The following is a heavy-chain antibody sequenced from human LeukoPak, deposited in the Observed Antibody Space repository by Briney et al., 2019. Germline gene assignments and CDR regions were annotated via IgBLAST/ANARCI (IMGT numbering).Heavy chain of an antibody. CDR1: GYSFTSYW. J-gene: IGHJ4*02. D-gene: IGHD3-22*01. Sequence: GESLKISCKGSGYSFTSYWIGWVRQMPGKGLEWMGIIYPGDSDTRYSPSFQGQVTISADKSISTAYLQWSSLKASDTAMYYCARTPSDYYDSSGYYSPTFDYWGQGTLVTVSS. CDR2: IYPGDSDT. V-gene: IGHV5-51*01. CDR3: ARTPSDYYDSSGYYSPTFDY.